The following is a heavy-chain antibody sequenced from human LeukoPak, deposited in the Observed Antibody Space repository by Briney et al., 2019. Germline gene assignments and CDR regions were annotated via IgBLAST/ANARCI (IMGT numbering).Heavy chain of an antibody. J-gene: IGHJ4*02. Sequence: SETLSLTCTVSGGSISSYYWSWIRQPPGKGLEWIGRIYTSGSTNYNPSLKSRVTISVDTSKNQFSLKLSSVTAADTAVYYCARGLRTGTATGTFDYWGQGTLVTVSS. CDR1: GGSISSYY. D-gene: IGHD1-1*01. CDR3: ARGLRTGTATGTFDY. CDR2: IYTSGST. V-gene: IGHV4-4*08.